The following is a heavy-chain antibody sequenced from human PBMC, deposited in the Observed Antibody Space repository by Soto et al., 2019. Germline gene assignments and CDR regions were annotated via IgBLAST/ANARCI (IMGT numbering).Heavy chain of an antibody. V-gene: IGHV3-53*01. D-gene: IGHD2-15*01. CDR2: TYSGGGT. Sequence: EVQLVESGGGLIQPGGSLRLSCAASGYAVSDSYMSWVRQAPGRGLQWVSFTYSGGGTSYADSVKGRFTISRDNSKNTLYLQMNSLRVEDTAVYYCARDCRGGSCYPALGAWGQGTLVTVSS. CDR1: GYAVSDSY. CDR3: ARDCRGGSCYPALGA. J-gene: IGHJ5*02.